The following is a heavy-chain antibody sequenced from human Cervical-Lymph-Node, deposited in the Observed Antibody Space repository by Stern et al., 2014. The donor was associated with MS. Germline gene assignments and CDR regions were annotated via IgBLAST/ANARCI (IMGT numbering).Heavy chain of an antibody. J-gene: IGHJ5*02. CDR3: AREHHGGNFAS. D-gene: IGHD4-23*01. V-gene: IGHV1-69*01. CDR2: IVPIFGRA. CDR1: GATFSTNA. Sequence: QVQLGQSGAEVRKPGSSVKVSCKASGATFSTNAISWLRQATGQGPEWMGAIVPIFGRANYVQKLRGRLTITADESASTAYMELRSLRSEDTAVYYCAREHHGGNFASWGQGTLVTVSS.